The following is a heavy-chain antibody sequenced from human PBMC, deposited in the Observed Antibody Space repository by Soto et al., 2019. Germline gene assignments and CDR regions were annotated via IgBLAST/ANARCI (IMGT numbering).Heavy chain of an antibody. J-gene: IGHJ4*02. CDR1: GGSFSGYY. Sequence: LSLTCAVYGGSFSGYYWSWIRQPPGKGLEWIGEINHSGSTNYNPSLKSRVTISVDTSKNQFSLKLSSVTAADTAVYYCARERGVPDYWGQGTLVTVSS. V-gene: IGHV4-34*01. CDR2: INHSGST. CDR3: ARERGVPDY. D-gene: IGHD3-10*01.